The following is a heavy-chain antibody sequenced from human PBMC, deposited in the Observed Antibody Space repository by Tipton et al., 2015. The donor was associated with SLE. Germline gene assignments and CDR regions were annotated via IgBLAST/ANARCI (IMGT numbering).Heavy chain of an antibody. CDR2: ISSSSRYI. CDR3: ARGGYSSSWYVY. V-gene: IGHV3-21*01. J-gene: IGHJ4*02. CDR1: GFTFSSYS. D-gene: IGHD6-13*01. Sequence: SLRLSCAASGFTFSSYSMNWVRQAPGKGLEWVSFISSSSRYIYYADSVKGRFTISRDNAKNSLYLQMNSLRAEDTAVYYCARGGYSSSWYVYWGQGTLVTVSS.